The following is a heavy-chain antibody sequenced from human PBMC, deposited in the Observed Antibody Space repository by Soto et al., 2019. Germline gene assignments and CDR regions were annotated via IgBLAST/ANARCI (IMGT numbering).Heavy chain of an antibody. CDR2: IKSKTDGGTT. V-gene: IGHV3-15*01. D-gene: IGHD3-3*01. CDR3: TTTSPTYYDFWSGYYSKYFQH. J-gene: IGHJ1*01. Sequence: EVQLVESGGGLVKPGGSLRLSCAASGFTFSNAWMSWVRQAPGKGLEWVGRIKSKTDGGTTDYAAPVKGRFTISRDDSKNTLYLQMNSLKTEDTAVYYCTTTSPTYYDFWSGYYSKYFQHWGQGTLVTVSS. CDR1: GFTFSNAW.